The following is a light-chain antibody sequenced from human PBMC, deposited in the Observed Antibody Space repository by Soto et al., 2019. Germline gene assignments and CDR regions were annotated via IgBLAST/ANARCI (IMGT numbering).Light chain of an antibody. J-gene: IGLJ2*01. CDR2: EGS. V-gene: IGLV2-23*01. CDR3: CSYAGSSTVV. CDR1: SSDVGSYNL. Sequence: QSALTQPASVSGSPGQSITISCTGTSSDVGSYNLVSWYQQHPGKAPKLMIFEGSQRPSGVSNRFSGSKSGNTASLTISGLQAEDEADYYCCSYAGSSTVVFGGGPKLTVL.